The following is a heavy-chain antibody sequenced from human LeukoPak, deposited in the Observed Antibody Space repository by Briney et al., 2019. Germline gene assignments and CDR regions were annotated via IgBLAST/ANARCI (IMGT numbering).Heavy chain of an antibody. CDR3: GREGVAGTGLDY. CDR2: INPSGGT. J-gene: IGHJ4*01. Sequence: ATVKVSCKASGYTFSIYNMHWVRQAPGQGLEWMGIINPSGGTSYAQKLQGRITMTRDTSTSTLYMELSRLRSEDTAVYYCGREGVAGTGLDYWGQGTLVTVSS. D-gene: IGHD6-13*01. CDR1: GYTFSIYN. V-gene: IGHV1-46*01.